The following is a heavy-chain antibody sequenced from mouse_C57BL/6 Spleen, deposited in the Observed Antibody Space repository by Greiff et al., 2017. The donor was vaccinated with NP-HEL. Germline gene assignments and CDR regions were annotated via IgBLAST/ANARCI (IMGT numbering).Heavy chain of an antibody. J-gene: IGHJ1*03. V-gene: IGHV1-85*01. CDR1: GYTFTSYD. D-gene: IGHD2-13*01. Sequence: QVQLQQSGPELVKPGASVKLSCKASGYTFTSYDINWVQQRPGQGLEWIGWIYPSDGSTKYNEKFKGKATWTVDTSSSTVYMELYSLKYEDSAVYFCARGTTNWDFDVWGTGTTVTVAS. CDR3: ARGTTNWDFDV. CDR2: IYPSDGST.